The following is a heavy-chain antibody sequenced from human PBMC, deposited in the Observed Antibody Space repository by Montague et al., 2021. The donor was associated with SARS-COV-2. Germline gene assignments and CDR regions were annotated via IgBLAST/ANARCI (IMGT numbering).Heavy chain of an antibody. CDR2: IYSSATS. D-gene: IGHD3-16*01. CDR1: GGSISSCNYY. CDR3: ARSHRGSLAHLDN. J-gene: IGHJ4*02. V-gene: IGHV4-61*10. Sequence: SETLSLTCAVSGGSISSCNYYWSWIWQPAGKEREWIGCIYSSATSDYSFSLKSRVTISVDTSKNQFSLKLTSVTAADTGVYYCARSHRGSLAHLDNWGQGSLVTVSS.